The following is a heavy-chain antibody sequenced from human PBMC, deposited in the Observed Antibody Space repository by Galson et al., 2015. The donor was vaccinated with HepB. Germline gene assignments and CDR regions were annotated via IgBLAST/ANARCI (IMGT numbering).Heavy chain of an antibody. CDR1: GFTFSSYS. J-gene: IGHJ4*02. V-gene: IGHV3-23*01. CDR2: ISGSGGST. CDR3: ASSRGLLPLFDY. Sequence: SLRLSCAASGFTFSSYSMNWVRQAPGKGLEWVSAISGSGGSTYYADSVKGRFTISRDNSKNTLYLQMNSLRAEDTAVYYCASSRGLLPLFDYWGQGTLVTVSS. D-gene: IGHD3-22*01.